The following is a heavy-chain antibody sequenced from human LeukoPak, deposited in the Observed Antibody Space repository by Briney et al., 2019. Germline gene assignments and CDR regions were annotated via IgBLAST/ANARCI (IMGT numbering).Heavy chain of an antibody. V-gene: IGHV5-51*01. CDR1: GYSFINYW. CDR2: IFPGDSET. D-gene: IGHD2-15*01. Sequence: GESLKISCQISGYSFINYWIGWVRQMPGKGLEWVGIIFPGDSETRYSPSFQGHVTISADKSISTAYLQWSSLEASDTAIYYCARHRGPLVVVGPIDYWGQGTLVTVSS. CDR3: ARHRGPLVVVGPIDY. J-gene: IGHJ4*02.